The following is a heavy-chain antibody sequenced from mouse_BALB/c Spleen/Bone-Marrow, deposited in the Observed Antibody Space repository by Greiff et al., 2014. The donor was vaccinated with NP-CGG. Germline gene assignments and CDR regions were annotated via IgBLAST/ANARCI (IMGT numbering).Heavy chain of an antibody. J-gene: IGHJ4*01. CDR3: ARYYGSSYYAMDY. Sequence: EVKVEESGPGLVKPSQSLSLTCTVTGYSITSDYAWNWIRQFPGNKLEWMGYISYSGSTSYNPSLKSRISITRDTSKNQFFLQLNSVTTEDTATYYCARYYGSSYYAMDYWGQGTSVTVSS. D-gene: IGHD1-1*01. V-gene: IGHV3-2*02. CDR1: GYSITSDYA. CDR2: ISYSGST.